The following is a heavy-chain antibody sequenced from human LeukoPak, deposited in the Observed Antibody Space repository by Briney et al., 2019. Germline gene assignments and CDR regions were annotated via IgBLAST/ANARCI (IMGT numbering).Heavy chain of an antibody. CDR3: AREPLRGYCSGGSCYYFDY. V-gene: IGHV1-18*01. CDR2: ISAYNGNT. CDR1: GYTFTSYG. D-gene: IGHD2-15*01. Sequence: ASVKVSCKAPGYTFTSYGISWVRQAPGQGLEWMGWISAYNGNTNYAQKLQGRVTMTTDTSTSTAYMELRSLRSDDTAVYYCAREPLRGYCSGGSCYYFDYWGQGTLVTVSS. J-gene: IGHJ4*02.